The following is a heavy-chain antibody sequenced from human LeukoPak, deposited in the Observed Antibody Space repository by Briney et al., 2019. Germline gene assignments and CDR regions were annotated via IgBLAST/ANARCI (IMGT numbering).Heavy chain of an antibody. J-gene: IGHJ3*02. CDR1: GGATTSVGYY. D-gene: IGHD3-3*01. Sequence: SQTLSPTPTLSGGATTSVGYYTSWSRHPPGRRVERVGRVYTSGNTNYNPSLTSRVTLSVETSQNPISLTLSSVSAADTAVYYWARDPYYDFWSGYYSPAFDIWGQGTMVTVSS. CDR3: ARDPYYDFWSGYYSPAFDI. CDR2: VYTSGNT. V-gene: IGHV4-61*02.